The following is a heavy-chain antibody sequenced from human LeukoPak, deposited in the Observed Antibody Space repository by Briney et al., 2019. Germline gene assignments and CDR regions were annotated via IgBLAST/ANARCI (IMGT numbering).Heavy chain of an antibody. V-gene: IGHV4-61*01. CDR3: ARVSRYEVGANFDY. Sequence: EASETLSLTCAVSGGSGGSISSSNFWTWVRQPPGKGLDWIGYIYYSGSTNYNPSLKSRVTISVDTSKNQFSLRLSSVTAADTAVYYCARVSRYEVGANFDYWGQGTLVTVSS. J-gene: IGHJ4*02. D-gene: IGHD1-26*01. CDR1: GGSGGSISSSNF. CDR2: IYYSGST.